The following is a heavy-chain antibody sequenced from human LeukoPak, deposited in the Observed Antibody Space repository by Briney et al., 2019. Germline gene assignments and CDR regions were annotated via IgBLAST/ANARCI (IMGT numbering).Heavy chain of an antibody. CDR1: GFTFSSCA. CDR3: AKAPYSTGMDV. Sequence: GGSLRLSCAASGFTFSSCAMSWVRQAPGKGLEWVSTISGSGTNTYYADSVKGRFTISRDNSKNTLYLQMNSLRAEDTAVYYCAKAPYSTGMDVWGLGTTVTVSS. V-gene: IGHV3-23*01. J-gene: IGHJ6*02. CDR2: ISGSGTNT. D-gene: IGHD6-13*01.